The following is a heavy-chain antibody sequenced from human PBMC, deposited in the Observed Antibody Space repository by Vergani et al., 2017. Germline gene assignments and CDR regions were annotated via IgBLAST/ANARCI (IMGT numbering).Heavy chain of an antibody. J-gene: IGHJ6*03. D-gene: IGHD3-3*01. Sequence: QVQLQESGPGLVKPSQTLSLTCTVSGGSISSGGYYWSWIRQHPGKGLEWIGYIYYSGSTYYNPSLKSRVTISVDTSKNQFSLKLSSVTAADTAVYYCARGKFDAYDFWSGSYYYYYMDVWGKXP. V-gene: IGHV4-31*03. CDR1: GGSISSGGYY. CDR3: ARGKFDAYDFWSGSYYYYYMDV. CDR2: IYYSGST.